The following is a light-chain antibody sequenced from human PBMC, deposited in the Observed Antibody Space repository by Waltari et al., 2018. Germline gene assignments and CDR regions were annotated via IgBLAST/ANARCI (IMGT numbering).Light chain of an antibody. CDR2: WAS. CDR3: QQYYTTPQT. CDR1: QSVLYSYNNNNY. Sequence: DVVMTQSPDSLAASLGERATINCKTSQSVLYSYNNNNYLGWYQQKTGKTPKLLIYWASTRESGVPDRFSGSGSGTDFTLTINSLQPEDVAVYYCQQYYTTPQTFGQGTKVEIK. J-gene: IGKJ2*01. V-gene: IGKV4-1*01.